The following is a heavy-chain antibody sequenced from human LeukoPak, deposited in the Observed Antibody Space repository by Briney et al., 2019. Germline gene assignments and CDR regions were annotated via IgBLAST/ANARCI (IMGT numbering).Heavy chain of an antibody. V-gene: IGHV1-69*05. CDR2: IIPFLGTA. D-gene: IGHD3-9*01. J-gene: IGHJ6*03. CDR1: GGTFSSYA. Sequence: GASVKVSCKASGGTFSSYAISWVRQAPGQGLEWMGGIIPFLGTANYAEHFQGRVTIITDESTGTAYLELSSLRSEDTAVYYCARWRYYDIVTGYTSYYYSCMDVWGKGTTVTVSS. CDR3: ARWRYYDIVTGYTSYYYSCMDV.